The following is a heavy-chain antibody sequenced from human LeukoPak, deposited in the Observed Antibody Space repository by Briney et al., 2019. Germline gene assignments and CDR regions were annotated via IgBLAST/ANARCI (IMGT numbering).Heavy chain of an antibody. D-gene: IGHD3-10*01. J-gene: IGHJ3*02. Sequence: RASVKVSCKASGGTFSSYAISWVRQAPGQGLEWMGIINPSAGSTTYGQNLQGRVTMTRDTSTSTVYMQLSSLRSEDTAVYYCARGEYAFDIWGQGTKVTVSS. V-gene: IGHV1-46*04. CDR1: GGTFSSYA. CDR2: INPSAGST. CDR3: ARGEYAFDI.